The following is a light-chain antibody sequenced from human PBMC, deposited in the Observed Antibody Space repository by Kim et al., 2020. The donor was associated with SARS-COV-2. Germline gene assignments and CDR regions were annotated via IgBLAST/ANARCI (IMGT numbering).Light chain of an antibody. J-gene: IGKJ2*01. V-gene: IGKV1-5*01. CDR2: DAS. Sequence: DIQMTQSPSTLSASVGDRVTITCRASQSISNWLAWYQQKPGEAPELLIYDASSLESGVPSRFGGSGSGTEFALTISSLQPDDLATYYCQQYNSYSPTFGQGTKLEI. CDR1: QSISNW. CDR3: QQYNSYSPT.